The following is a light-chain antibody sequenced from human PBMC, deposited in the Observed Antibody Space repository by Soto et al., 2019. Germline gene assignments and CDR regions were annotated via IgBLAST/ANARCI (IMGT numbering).Light chain of an antibody. CDR1: NIGSKR. CDR3: QVGAKPVV. Sequence: SYELTQPPSVSVAPGQTARISGGGNNIGSKRVHWYQQRPGQAAVLDVYDDGDRPSAIPERFSSSNSGITDTLTISRVEAGDEAVYYCQVGAKPVVFGGGTELTVL. J-gene: IGLJ2*01. V-gene: IGLV3-21*02. CDR2: DDG.